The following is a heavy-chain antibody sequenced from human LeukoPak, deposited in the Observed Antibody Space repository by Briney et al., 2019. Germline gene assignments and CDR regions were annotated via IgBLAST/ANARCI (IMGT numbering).Heavy chain of an antibody. CDR3: ATSRGSWPDYFDY. V-gene: IGHV3-23*01. CDR1: GFTFSRYA. Sequence: GGSLRLSCAASGFTFSRYAMTWVRQSPGKGLEWVSAISASGDSTYYADSVKGRFTISRDNAKNSLYLQMNSLRAEDTAVYYCATSRGSWPDYFDYWGQGTLVTVSS. CDR2: ISASGDST. J-gene: IGHJ4*02. D-gene: IGHD6-13*01.